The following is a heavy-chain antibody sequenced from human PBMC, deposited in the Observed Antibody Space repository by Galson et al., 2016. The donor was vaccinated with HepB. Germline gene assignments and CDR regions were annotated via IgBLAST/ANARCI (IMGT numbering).Heavy chain of an antibody. CDR1: GFDFSHYA. CDR2: TSYDGGEN. J-gene: IGHJ6*02. Sequence: SLRLSCAASGFDFSHYAMHWVRQAPGKGLGWVTVTSYDGGENSYTDSVKGRFTVARDNSRNTLYLQMSSLRADDTAVYFCARQLDDYADYASFYYYAMDVWGQGTTVTVSS. D-gene: IGHD4-17*01. CDR3: ARQLDDYADYASFYYYAMDV. V-gene: IGHV3-30*04.